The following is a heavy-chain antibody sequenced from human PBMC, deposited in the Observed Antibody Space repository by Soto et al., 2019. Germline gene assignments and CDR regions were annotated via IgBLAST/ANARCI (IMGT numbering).Heavy chain of an antibody. D-gene: IGHD5-12*01. V-gene: IGHV3-48*03. CDR3: ARGVEMATLAVRYYFDF. Sequence: GGSLRLSCAPAGFTFSISEMNWVRQAPGNGLEWVSFISNTGNTSFYADSVKGRFTISRDNARNSLYLQMNSLRAEDTGVYYCARGVEMATLAVRYYFDFWGQGTLVTVSS. CDR1: GFTFSISE. J-gene: IGHJ4*02. CDR2: ISNTGNTS.